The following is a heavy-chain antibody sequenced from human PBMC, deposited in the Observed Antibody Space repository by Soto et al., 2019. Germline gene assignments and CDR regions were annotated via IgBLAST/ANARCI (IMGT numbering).Heavy chain of an antibody. V-gene: IGHV1-69*06. CDR2: IIPIFGTA. Sequence: SVEVSCKASGGTLSSYASSWVRQAHGQGLEWMGGIIPIFGTANYAQKFQGRVTITADNSTSTAYMELSSLRSEDTAVYYCASFRARYYYGMDVWGQGTTVPVSS. CDR1: GGTLSSYA. J-gene: IGHJ6*02. CDR3: ASFRARYYYGMDV.